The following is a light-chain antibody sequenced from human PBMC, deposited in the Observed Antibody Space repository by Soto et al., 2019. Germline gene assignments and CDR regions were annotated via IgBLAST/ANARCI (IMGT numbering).Light chain of an antibody. V-gene: IGKV3-11*01. Sequence: EIVLTQSPGTLSLSPGERATLSFRASQSVGNYLAWYQQKPGQAPRLLIYDASNRATGIPARFSGSGSGTDFTLTISSLEPEDIAVYYCQQRRIWPPIPFGQGTRLEI. CDR2: DAS. CDR1: QSVGNY. J-gene: IGKJ5*01. CDR3: QQRRIWPPIP.